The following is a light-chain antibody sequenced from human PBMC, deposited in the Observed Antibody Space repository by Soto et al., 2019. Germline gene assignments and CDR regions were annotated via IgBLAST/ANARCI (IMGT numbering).Light chain of an antibody. V-gene: IGKV3-20*01. CDR2: GAS. Sequence: EIALTQSPGTLSLSPGERATLSCRASQSVSSSYLAWYQQKPGQAPRLLIYGASSRATGIPDRFSGSGSGTDFTLTISRLEPEDFAVYYCQQYGSSPTTFGQGPKLDIK. CDR3: QQYGSSPTT. CDR1: QSVSSSY. J-gene: IGKJ1*01.